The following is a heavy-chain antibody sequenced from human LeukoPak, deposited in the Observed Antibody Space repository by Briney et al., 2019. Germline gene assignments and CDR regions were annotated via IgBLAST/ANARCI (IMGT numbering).Heavy chain of an antibody. Sequence: ASVKVSCKASGYTFTSYDINWVRQATGQGLEWMGWMNSNSGNTGYAQKFQGRVTMTRNTSISTAYMELSSLRSEDTAVYYCARGSYYYDSSGYYLSPHSDYWGQGTLVTVSS. D-gene: IGHD3-22*01. CDR2: MNSNSGNT. J-gene: IGHJ4*02. CDR1: GYTFTSYD. V-gene: IGHV1-8*01. CDR3: ARGSYYYDSSGYYLSPHSDY.